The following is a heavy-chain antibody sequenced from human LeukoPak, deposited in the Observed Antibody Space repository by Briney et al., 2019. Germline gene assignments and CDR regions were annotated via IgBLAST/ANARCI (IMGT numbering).Heavy chain of an antibody. D-gene: IGHD2-21*02. CDR3: ARDGRCGGDCYAS. J-gene: IGHJ4*02. Sequence: GGSLRLSCAVSGFTFSDYSMTWIRQAPGKGLEWVSYISSNSYTNYADSVKGRFTISRDNAKNALYLQMNSLRVEDTAVYYCARDGRCGGDCYASWGQGTLVTVSS. CDR1: GFTFSDYS. V-gene: IGHV3-11*06. CDR2: ISSNSYT.